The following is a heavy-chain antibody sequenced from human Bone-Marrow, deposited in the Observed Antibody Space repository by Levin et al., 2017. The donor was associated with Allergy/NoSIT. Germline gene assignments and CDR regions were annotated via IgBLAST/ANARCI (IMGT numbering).Heavy chain of an antibody. Sequence: SETLSLTCTVSGGSISSYYWSWIRQPPGKGLEWIGYIYYSGSTNYNPSLKSRVTISVDTSKNQFSLKLSSVTAADTAVYYCARAGCSSTSCYRDYYYYYGMDVWGQGTTVTVSS. V-gene: IGHV4-59*01. CDR1: GGSISSYY. CDR3: ARAGCSSTSCYRDYYYYYGMDV. J-gene: IGHJ6*02. CDR2: IYYSGST. D-gene: IGHD2-2*01.